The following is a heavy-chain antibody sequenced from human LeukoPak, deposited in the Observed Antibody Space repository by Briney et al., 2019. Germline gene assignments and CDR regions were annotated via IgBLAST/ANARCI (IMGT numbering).Heavy chain of an antibody. CDR1: RFSFSDYD. V-gene: IGHV3-30*18. CDR3: AKYAYNWNAPDV. D-gene: IGHD1-1*01. Sequence: GGSLRLSCRASRFSFSDYDMHWVRQAPGKGLEWVAVISYDGSRKHYGDSVKGRFTISRDNSESTLFLQMNSLRTDDTSVYFCAKYAYNWNAPDVWGQGTMVIVSS. CDR2: ISYDGSRK. J-gene: IGHJ3*01.